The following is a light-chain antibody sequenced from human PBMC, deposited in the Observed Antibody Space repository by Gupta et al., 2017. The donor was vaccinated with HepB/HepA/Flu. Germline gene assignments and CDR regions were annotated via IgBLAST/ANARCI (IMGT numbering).Light chain of an antibody. CDR2: DVR. V-gene: IGLV2-14*03. CDR3: SSYTSSSTV. Sequence: ALTQPASMSGSPVQSITISCTGTSSDVGGYNYVSWYQQHPGKAPKLMIYDVRNRPSGVSNRCSGSKSCNTASLTSSGLQAEDEADYYCSSYTSSSTVFGGGTKLTVL. CDR1: SSDVGGYNY. J-gene: IGLJ2*01.